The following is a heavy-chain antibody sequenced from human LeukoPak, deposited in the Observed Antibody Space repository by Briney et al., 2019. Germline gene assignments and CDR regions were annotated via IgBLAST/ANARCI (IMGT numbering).Heavy chain of an antibody. CDR3: ARGRIRVGARGAFDI. Sequence: GASVKVSCKASGYTFTSYAMNWVRQAPGQGLEWMGWINPNSGGTNYAQKFQGRVTMTRDTPISTAYMELSRLRSDDTAVYYCARGRIRVGARGAFDIWGQGTMVTVSS. J-gene: IGHJ3*02. CDR1: GYTFTSYA. CDR2: INPNSGGT. D-gene: IGHD1-26*01. V-gene: IGHV1-2*02.